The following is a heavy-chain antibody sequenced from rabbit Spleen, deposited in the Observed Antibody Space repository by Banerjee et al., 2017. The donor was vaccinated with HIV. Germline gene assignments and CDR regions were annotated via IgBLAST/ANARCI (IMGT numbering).Heavy chain of an antibody. V-gene: IGHV1S40*01. CDR1: GIAFSKYA. D-gene: IGHD8-1*01. J-gene: IGHJ6*01. CDR2: IDIGSRDFT. Sequence: QELVESGGGLVQAGESLKLSCKASGIAFSKYAMIWVRQAPGKGPEWIACIDIGSRDFTYYASWAKGRFTISKTSSTTVTLQMTSLTVADTATYFCARDTGSSFSTYGMDLWGQGTLVTVS. CDR3: ARDTGSSFSTYGMDL.